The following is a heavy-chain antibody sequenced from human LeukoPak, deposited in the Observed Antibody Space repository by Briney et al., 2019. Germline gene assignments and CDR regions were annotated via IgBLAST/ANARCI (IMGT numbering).Heavy chain of an antibody. Sequence: SETLSLTCAVYGGSFSGYYWSWIRQPPGKGLEWIGEINHSGSTNYNPSLKSRVTISVDTSKNQFSLKLGSVTAADTAVYYCARGSWFDPWGQGTLVTVSS. CDR1: GGSFSGYY. J-gene: IGHJ5*02. CDR2: INHSGST. V-gene: IGHV4-34*01. CDR3: ARGSWFDP.